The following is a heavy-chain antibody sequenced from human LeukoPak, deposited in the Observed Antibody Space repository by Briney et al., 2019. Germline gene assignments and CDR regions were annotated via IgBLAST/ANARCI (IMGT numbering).Heavy chain of an antibody. CDR2: INTNTGNP. CDR3: ARSIGLTRKDYFDY. D-gene: IGHD4/OR15-4a*01. Sequence: APVKVSCRASGYSFTGYYIHWVRQAPGQGLEWMGWINTNTGNPTYAQGFTGRFVFSLDTSVSTAYLQISSLKAEDTAVYYCARSIGLTRKDYFDYWGQGTLVTVSS. CDR1: GYSFTGYY. J-gene: IGHJ4*02. V-gene: IGHV7-4-1*02.